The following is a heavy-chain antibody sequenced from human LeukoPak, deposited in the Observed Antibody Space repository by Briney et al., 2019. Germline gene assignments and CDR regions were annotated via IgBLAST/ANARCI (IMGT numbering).Heavy chain of an antibody. Sequence: SETLSLTCTVSGASFSRRDQYWNWVRQSPGKGLEWIGSIHPSGTLYNNPSLESRVTMSMDTSKNQFSLNLNSVTAADTAVYFCSRGLDSRKLGYWGQGTLVTVSS. CDR1: GASFSRRDQY. CDR3: SRGLDSRKLGY. D-gene: IGHD3-22*01. CDR2: IHPSGTL. J-gene: IGHJ4*02. V-gene: IGHV4-31*03.